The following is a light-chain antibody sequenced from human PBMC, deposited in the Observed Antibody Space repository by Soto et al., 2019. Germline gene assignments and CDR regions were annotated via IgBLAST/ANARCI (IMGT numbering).Light chain of an antibody. J-gene: IGLJ3*02. V-gene: IGLV2-18*01. CDR2: EVS. CDR1: RSDVYNR. Sequence: QSALTQPPSVSGSPGQSVTISCTGTRSDVYNRVSWYQQPPGTAPKLMIYEVSNRPSGVPDRFSGSKSGNTASLTISGLRAEDEADYYCSLYTSSSTSWVFGGGTKVTV. CDR3: SLYTSSSTSWV.